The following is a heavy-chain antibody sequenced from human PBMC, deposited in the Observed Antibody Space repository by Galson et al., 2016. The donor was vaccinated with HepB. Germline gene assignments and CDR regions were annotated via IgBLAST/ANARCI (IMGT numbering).Heavy chain of an antibody. Sequence: QSGAEVKKPGESLKISCKASGYSFISYWIGWVRQMPGEGLEWMGIIYPGDSDTRYSPSFEGQVTISADKSISTAYLQWSSLKASDTAMYYCARGQSSSWYKNYFDYWGQGTLVTASS. D-gene: IGHD6-13*01. CDR3: ARGQSSSWYKNYFDY. J-gene: IGHJ4*02. CDR1: GYSFISYW. CDR2: IYPGDSDT. V-gene: IGHV5-51*01.